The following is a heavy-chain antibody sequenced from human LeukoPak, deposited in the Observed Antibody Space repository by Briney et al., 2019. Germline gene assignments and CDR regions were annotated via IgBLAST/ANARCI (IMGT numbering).Heavy chain of an antibody. Sequence: ASVKVSCKASGYTFTGYYMHWVRQAPGQGLEWMGWINPNSGGTNYAQKLQGRVTMTTDTSTSTAYMELRSLRSDDTAVYYCARDSPYDYVWGSYPKIDYWGQGTLVTVSS. J-gene: IGHJ4*02. CDR2: INPNSGGT. CDR3: ARDSPYDYVWGSYPKIDY. D-gene: IGHD3-16*02. V-gene: IGHV1-2*02. CDR1: GYTFTGYY.